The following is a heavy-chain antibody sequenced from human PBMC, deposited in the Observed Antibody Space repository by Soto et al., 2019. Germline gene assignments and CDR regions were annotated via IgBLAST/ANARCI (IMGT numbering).Heavy chain of an antibody. J-gene: IGHJ4*02. D-gene: IGHD6-19*01. CDR2: IIGSEGST. CDR1: GFTFSGHA. CDR3: AKDLQFSGWLSAQTFDY. Sequence: EVQLLESGGGLVQPGGSLRLSGAVSGFTFSGHAMSWVRQAPGKGLECVSSIIGSEGSTYYADSVRGRFTISRDKSKSTLYLQMNSLRAQDTAVYYCAKDLQFSGWLSAQTFDYWGQGTQVTVSS. V-gene: IGHV3-23*01.